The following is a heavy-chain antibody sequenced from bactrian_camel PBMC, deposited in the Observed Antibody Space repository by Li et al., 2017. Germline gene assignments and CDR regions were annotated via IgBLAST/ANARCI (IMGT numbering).Heavy chain of an antibody. CDR1: DYAYEFDC. J-gene: IGHJ6*01. D-gene: IGHD4*01. CDR2: IYLNSHRA. V-gene: IGHV3S1*01. CDR3: AAGCTEVWSDYVVTETDFAY. Sequence: VQLVESGGGSVQAGGSLTLSCASPDYAYEFDCMGWFRQVPGKERERVASIYLNSHRAIYGSSVKGRFTISQDSAKNTAILQMTGLKPEDSAMYYCAAGCTEVWSDYVVTETDFAYCGQGTQVTV.